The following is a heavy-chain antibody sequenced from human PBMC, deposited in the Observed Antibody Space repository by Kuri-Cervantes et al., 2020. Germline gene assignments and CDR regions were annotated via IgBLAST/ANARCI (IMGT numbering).Heavy chain of an antibody. D-gene: IGHD6-13*01. CDR2: IIPIFGTA. J-gene: IGHJ4*02. CDR3: ARGRRPLHSSSWKHSYFDY. V-gene: IGHV1-69*05. CDR1: GGTFSNYA. Sequence: SVKVSCKASGGTFSNYAISWVRQAPGQGLEWMGGIIPIFGTANYAQKFQGRVTITTDESTSTAYMELSRLRSDDTAVYYCARGRRPLHSSSWKHSYFDYWGQGTLVTVSS.